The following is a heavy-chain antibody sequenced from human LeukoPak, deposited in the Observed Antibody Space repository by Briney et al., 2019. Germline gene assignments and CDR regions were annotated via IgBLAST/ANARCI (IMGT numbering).Heavy chain of an antibody. CDR1: GFSLSTSGMR. D-gene: IGHD7-27*01. V-gene: IGHV2-70*04. CDR3: ARTLGQLGQGGRYWYFDL. CDR2: IDWDDDT. J-gene: IGHJ2*01. Sequence: VSGPTLVNPTQTLTLTCTFSGFSLSTSGMRVSWIRQPPGKALEWLARIDWDDDTFYSTSLKTRLTISKDTSKNQVVLTMTDMDPVDTATYYCARTLGQLGQGGRYWYFDLWGRGTLVTVSS.